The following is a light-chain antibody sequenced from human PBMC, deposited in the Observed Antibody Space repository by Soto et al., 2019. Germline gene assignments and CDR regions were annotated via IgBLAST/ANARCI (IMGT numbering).Light chain of an antibody. V-gene: IGKV1-39*01. CDR1: QSISSY. Sequence: DIQMTQSPSSLSASVGDRVTITCRASQSISSYLNWYQQKPGKAPKLLIYAASSLQSGVPSRFSGSGSGTDFTLTISSLQPEDFATYYGQQSYSLITFGQGTRLEIK. J-gene: IGKJ5*01. CDR3: QQSYSLIT. CDR2: AAS.